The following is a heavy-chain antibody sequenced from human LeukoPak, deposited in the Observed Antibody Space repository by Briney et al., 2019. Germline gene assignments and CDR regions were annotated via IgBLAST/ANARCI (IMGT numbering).Heavy chain of an antibody. CDR1: GFTFSTYA. J-gene: IGHJ4*02. CDR3: ARGIFTGGTYYGY. Sequence: GGSLRLSCAASGFTFSTYAMHWVRQAPGKGLEWVAVISYDGSSKNYGDSVKGRFTISRDNSKNTVYLQMNSLRVEHTALYYCARGIFTGGTYYGYWGQGTLVTVSS. V-gene: IGHV3-30-3*01. CDR2: ISYDGSSK. D-gene: IGHD1-26*01.